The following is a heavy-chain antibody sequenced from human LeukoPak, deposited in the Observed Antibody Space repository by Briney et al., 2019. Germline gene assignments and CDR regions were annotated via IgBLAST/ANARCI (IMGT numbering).Heavy chain of an antibody. Sequence: GGSLRLSCVGSGYTFSNYGIHWVRQAPGEGLVWVSRINSDGSSTSYADSVKGQFTISRDNAKNALYLQMNSLRAEDTAIYYCARGSQWSGYYNYWGQGTLVTVSS. CDR1: GYTFSNYG. CDR2: INSDGSST. CDR3: ARGSQWSGYYNY. V-gene: IGHV3-74*01. D-gene: IGHD3-3*01. J-gene: IGHJ4*02.